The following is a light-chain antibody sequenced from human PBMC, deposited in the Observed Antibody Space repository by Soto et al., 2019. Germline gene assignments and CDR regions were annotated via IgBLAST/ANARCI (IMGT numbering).Light chain of an antibody. CDR1: SSDVGTRNF. Sequence: QSALTQPASVSGSPGQSITISCTGTSSDVGTRNFVSWYQQHPGKAPKLMIYQVTNRPSGVSNRFSGSKSGNTASLTISGLQAEDEADYYCSSYTDSTNYGFGTGTKV. J-gene: IGLJ1*01. CDR2: QVT. CDR3: SSYTDSTNYG. V-gene: IGLV2-14*01.